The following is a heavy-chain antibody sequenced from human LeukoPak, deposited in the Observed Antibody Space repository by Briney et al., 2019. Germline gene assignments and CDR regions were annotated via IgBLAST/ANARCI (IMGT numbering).Heavy chain of an antibody. CDR2: ISYDGSNK. V-gene: IGHV3-30-3*01. J-gene: IGHJ4*02. Sequence: PGRSLRLSCAASGFTFSSYAMYWVRQAPGKGMEWVAPISYDGSNKYYADSVKGRFTISRDNSKNTLYLQMNSLTAEDTAVYYCARSGPGLVINYFDYWGQGTLVTVSS. CDR3: ARSGPGLVINYFDY. D-gene: IGHD3/OR15-3a*01. CDR1: GFTFSSYA.